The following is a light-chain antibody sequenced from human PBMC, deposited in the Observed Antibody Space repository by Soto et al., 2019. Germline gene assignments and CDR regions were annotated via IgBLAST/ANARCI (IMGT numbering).Light chain of an antibody. CDR2: DNN. CDR1: SSNIGNNY. V-gene: IGLV1-51*01. CDR3: GTWDSSLSAVV. J-gene: IGLJ2*01. Sequence: QSVLTQPPSVSAAPGQTVTISCSGSSSNIGNNYVSWYQQLPGTAPKFLMYDNNKGPSGIPDRFSGSKSGTSATLGITGLQTGDEADYYCGTWDSSLSAVVFGGGTKVTVL.